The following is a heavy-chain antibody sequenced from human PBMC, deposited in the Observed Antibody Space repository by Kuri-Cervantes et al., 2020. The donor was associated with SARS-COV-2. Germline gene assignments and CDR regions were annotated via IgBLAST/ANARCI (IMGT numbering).Heavy chain of an antibody. CDR1: GFTFSSYA. J-gene: IGHJ6*03. V-gene: IGHV3-23*01. Sequence: GGSLRLSCAASGFTFSSYAMSWVRQAPGKGREWVSAISGSGGSTYYADSVKGRFTIARDNSKNTLYLQMNSLRAEDTAVYYCAKSPENDDFWSGYYYYYYMDVWGKGTTVTDSS. D-gene: IGHD3-3*01. CDR3: AKSPENDDFWSGYYYYYYMDV. CDR2: ISGSGGST.